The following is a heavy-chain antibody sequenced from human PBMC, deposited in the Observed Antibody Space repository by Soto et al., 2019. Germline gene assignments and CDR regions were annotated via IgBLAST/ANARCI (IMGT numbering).Heavy chain of an antibody. CDR2: INRDGSST. CDR1: GFTFSNYW. J-gene: IGHJ6*02. V-gene: IGHV3-74*01. D-gene: IGHD2-15*01. Sequence: EVQLVESGGGLVQPGGSLRLSCVASGFTFSNYWMHWVRQAPGKGLVWVSRINRDGSSTNYADSVKGRFTIYRDNAKSTLYLQMNSLRAEDTGLYYCVRVLLWGTPYYYYGMDVWGQGTTVTVSS. CDR3: VRVLLWGTPYYYYGMDV.